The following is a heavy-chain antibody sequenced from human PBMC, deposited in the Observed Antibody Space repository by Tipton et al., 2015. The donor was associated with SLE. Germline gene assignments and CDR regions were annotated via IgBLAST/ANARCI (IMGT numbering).Heavy chain of an antibody. CDR2: IHYSGTT. CDR3: ARSFWSGYRLDY. CDR1: DGSISDYY. Sequence: GLVKPSETLSLTCTVSDGSISDYYWNWIRQPPGKGLEGIGYIHYSGTTTYNPSLKSRVTISVDMSRNQFSLKLSSVTAADTAVYYCARSFWSGYRLDYWGQGTLVTVSS. V-gene: IGHV4-59*08. D-gene: IGHD3-3*01. J-gene: IGHJ4*02.